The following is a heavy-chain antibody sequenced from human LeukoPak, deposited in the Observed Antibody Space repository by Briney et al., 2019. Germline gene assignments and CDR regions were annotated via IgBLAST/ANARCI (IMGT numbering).Heavy chain of an antibody. CDR3: ARQELLWFGELMGGFDP. D-gene: IGHD3-10*01. V-gene: IGHV4-38-2*01. Sequence: PSETLSLTCAVSGYSISSGYYWGWIRQPPGKGLEWIGSIYHSGSTYYNPSLKSRVTISVDTSKNQFPLKLSSVTAADTAVYYCARQELLWFGELMGGFDPWGQGTLVTVSS. CDR2: IYHSGST. J-gene: IGHJ5*02. CDR1: GYSISSGYY.